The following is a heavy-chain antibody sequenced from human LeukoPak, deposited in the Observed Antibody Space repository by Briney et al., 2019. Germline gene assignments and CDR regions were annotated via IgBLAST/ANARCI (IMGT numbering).Heavy chain of an antibody. J-gene: IGHJ4*02. V-gene: IGHV1-46*01. Sequence: VASVKVSCKAAGYIFTSHFMHWVRQAPGQGLEWMGIIYPGGNYTNYAQKFHDRVTMTRDTSASTIYTELSSLKSEDTAVYYCARATDQEFDYWGQGTVVTVSS. CDR1: GYIFTSHF. D-gene: IGHD2-2*01. CDR2: IYPGGNYT. CDR3: ARATDQEFDY.